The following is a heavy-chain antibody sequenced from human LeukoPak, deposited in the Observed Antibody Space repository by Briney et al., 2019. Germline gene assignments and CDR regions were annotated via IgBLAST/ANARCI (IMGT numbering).Heavy chain of an antibody. CDR3: GKLSHYSGWTFFDY. CDR1: GFTFSNYA. D-gene: IGHD6-19*01. CDR2: ISGSGATT. V-gene: IGHV3-23*01. Sequence: GGSLRLSCAASGFTFSNYAMSWVRQAPGKGLEWVSAISGSGATTFYADSVKGRFTVSRDNSENTLYLQLTGLRADDTAVYYCGKLSHYSGWTFFDYWGQGTLVTVSS. J-gene: IGHJ4*02.